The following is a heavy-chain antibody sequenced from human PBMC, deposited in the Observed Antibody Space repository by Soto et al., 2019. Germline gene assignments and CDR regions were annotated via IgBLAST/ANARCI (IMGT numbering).Heavy chain of an antibody. J-gene: IGHJ4*02. CDR2: IYWDDDK. CDR3: AHRRPGLYFDS. V-gene: IGHV2-5*02. CDR1: GLSLTTSGVG. Sequence: QITLKESGPPLVKPTQTLTLTCTLSGLSLTTSGVGVGWIRQPPGKALEWLALIYWDDDKRYSPSLENRLTITKDTSKNQAVLTMTNMDPADTGIYFCAHRRPGLYFDSWGQGTLVTVSS.